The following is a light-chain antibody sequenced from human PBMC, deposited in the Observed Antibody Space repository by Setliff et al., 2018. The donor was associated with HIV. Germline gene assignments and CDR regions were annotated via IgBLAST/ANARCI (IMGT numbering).Light chain of an antibody. CDR2: DVS. CDR1: RTDVGNYDF. V-gene: IGLV2-11*01. CDR3: CSYAGRYTWI. Sequence: QSVLIQPRSVSGSPGQSVTISCTGTRTDVGNYDFVSWFQQHPGKAPKLIIYDVSKRPSGVPDRFSASKSAVTASLTISGLQDEDEAHYYCCSYAGRYTWIFGGGTKVTV. J-gene: IGLJ2*01.